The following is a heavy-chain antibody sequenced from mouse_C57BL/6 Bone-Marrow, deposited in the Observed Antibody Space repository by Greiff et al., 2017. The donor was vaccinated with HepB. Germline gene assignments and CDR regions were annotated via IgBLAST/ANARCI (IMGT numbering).Heavy chain of an antibody. D-gene: IGHD1-1*01. CDR2: ISYDGSN. CDR3: ARTTVVAPFAY. Sequence: DVKLQESGPGLVKPSQSLSLTCSVTGYSITSGYYWNWIRQFPGNKLEWMGYISYDGSNNYNPSLKNRISITRDTSKNQFFLKLNSVTTEDTATYYCARTTVVAPFAYWGQGTLVSVSA. CDR1: GYSITSGYY. V-gene: IGHV3-6*01. J-gene: IGHJ3*01.